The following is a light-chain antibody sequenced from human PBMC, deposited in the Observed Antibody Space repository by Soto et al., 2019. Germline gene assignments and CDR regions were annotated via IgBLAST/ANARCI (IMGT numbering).Light chain of an antibody. CDR2: LDSDGSH. V-gene: IGLV4-69*01. Sequence: QAVVTQSPSASASLGASVKLTCTLSSGHSSYAIAWHEQQPEKGPRYLRKLDSDGSHIKGDGIPDRFSGSSSGAERYLTISSLQSEDEADYYCQTWGTGTWVFGGGTKLTVL. J-gene: IGLJ3*02. CDR3: QTWGTGTWV. CDR1: SGHSSYA.